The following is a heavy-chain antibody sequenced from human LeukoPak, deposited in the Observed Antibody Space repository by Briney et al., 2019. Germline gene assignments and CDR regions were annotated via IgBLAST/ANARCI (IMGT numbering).Heavy chain of an antibody. J-gene: IGHJ6*02. Sequence: PGGSLRLSCAASGFTFSTYGMHWVRQAPGKGLEWVAVISYDGSNKYYADSVKGRFTISRDNSKNTLYLQMNSLRAEDTAVYYCAKRKSNSWYNLVGMDVWGQGTTVTVSS. D-gene: IGHD6-13*01. CDR1: GFTFSTYG. CDR2: ISYDGSNK. V-gene: IGHV3-30*18. CDR3: AKRKSNSWYNLVGMDV.